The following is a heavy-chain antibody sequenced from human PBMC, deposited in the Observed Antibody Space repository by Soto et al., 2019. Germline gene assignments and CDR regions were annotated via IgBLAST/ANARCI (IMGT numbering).Heavy chain of an antibody. CDR1: GGSISSGGYY. V-gene: IGHV4-31*03. CDR2: IYHGGST. CDR3: ARGAVPGWFDQ. Sequence: QVQLQESGPGLVKPSQTLSLTCTVSGGSISSGGYYWSWIRQHPGKGLEWIGYIYHGGSTYYNPSRKSRVTISVDTSKKQFSLKLSSVTAADTAVYYCARGAVPGWFDQWGQGTLVTVSS. J-gene: IGHJ5*02.